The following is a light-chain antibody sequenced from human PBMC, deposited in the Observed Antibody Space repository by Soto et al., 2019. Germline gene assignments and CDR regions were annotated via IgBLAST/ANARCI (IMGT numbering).Light chain of an antibody. Sequence: AIQLTQSPSSLSASVGDRVTITCRASQGISSALAWYQQKPGKAPKLLIYDASSLESGAPSRFSGSGSGTDFALTVSSLQPEDFATYYCQQFNNYPTFGPGTKVDIK. CDR3: QQFNNYPT. J-gene: IGKJ3*01. CDR1: QGISSA. V-gene: IGKV1D-13*01. CDR2: DAS.